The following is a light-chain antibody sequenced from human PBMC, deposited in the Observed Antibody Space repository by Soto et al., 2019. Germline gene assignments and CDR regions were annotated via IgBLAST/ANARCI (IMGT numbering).Light chain of an antibody. V-gene: IGLV1-44*01. J-gene: IGLJ2*01. CDR1: SSNIGSNT. Sequence: QSVLTQPPSASGTPGQRVTISCSGSSSNIGSNTLNWYQQLPGTAPKLLIYSNNERPSVVPDRFSASKTGTSASLAISGLQSEDEADYYCAAWYDSLNGPVFGGGTKVTVL. CDR2: SNN. CDR3: AAWYDSLNGPV.